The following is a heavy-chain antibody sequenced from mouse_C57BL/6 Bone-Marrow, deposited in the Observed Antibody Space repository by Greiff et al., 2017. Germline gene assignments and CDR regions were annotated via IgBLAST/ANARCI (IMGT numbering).Heavy chain of an antibody. CDR1: GYTFTSYW. J-gene: IGHJ4*01. Sequence: QVQLQQPGAELVKPGASVKMSCKASGYTFTSYWITWVKQRPGQGLEWIGDIYPGSGSTNYNEKFKSKATLTVDTSSRTAYMQLSSLTSEDAAVYYCARGYNWWGASMDYWGQGTSVTVSS. CDR3: ARGYNWWGASMDY. D-gene: IGHD1-3*01. CDR2: IYPGSGST. V-gene: IGHV1-55*01.